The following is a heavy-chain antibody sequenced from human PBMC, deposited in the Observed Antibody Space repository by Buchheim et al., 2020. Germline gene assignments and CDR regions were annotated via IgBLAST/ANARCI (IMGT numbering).Heavy chain of an antibody. CDR3: ARPDVDIVATGFYYGMDV. CDR1: GGTFSSYA. V-gene: IGHV1-69*04. D-gene: IGHD5-12*01. CDR2: IIPILGIA. Sequence: QVQLVQSGAEVKKPGSSVKVSCKASGGTFSSYAISWVRQAPGQGLEWMGRIIPILGIANYAQTFHGRVTITADKSTSTAYMELSSLRSEDTAVYYCARPDVDIVATGFYYGMDVWGQGTT. J-gene: IGHJ6*02.